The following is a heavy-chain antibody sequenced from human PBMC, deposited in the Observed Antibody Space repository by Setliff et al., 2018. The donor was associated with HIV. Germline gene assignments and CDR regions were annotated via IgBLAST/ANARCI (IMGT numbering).Heavy chain of an antibody. Sequence: AASVKVSCKASGYTFTSYYLHWVRQAPGQGLEWMGIINPSGGSTTYAQKFQGRVTMTRDTSASTVYMELSSLRSEDTAVYYCAREARYQDIYYYYMDVWGKGTTVTVSS. J-gene: IGHJ6*03. CDR2: INPSGGST. CDR3: AREARYQDIYYYYMDV. D-gene: IGHD3-16*02. CDR1: GYTFTSYY. V-gene: IGHV1-46*03.